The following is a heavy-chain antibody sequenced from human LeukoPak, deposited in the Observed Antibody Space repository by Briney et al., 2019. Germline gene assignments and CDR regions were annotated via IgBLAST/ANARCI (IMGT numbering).Heavy chain of an antibody. Sequence: PGGSLRLSCAASGFTFSSYSMNWVRQAPGKGPEWVSSISSSSSYIYYADSVKGRFTISGDNAKNSLYLQMNGLRAEDTAVYYCARRGWDYGGTNRSFRSYGMDVWGQGATVTVSS. J-gene: IGHJ6*02. CDR2: ISSSSSYI. V-gene: IGHV3-21*01. CDR1: GFTFSSYS. CDR3: ARRGWDYGGTNRSFRSYGMDV. D-gene: IGHD4-23*01.